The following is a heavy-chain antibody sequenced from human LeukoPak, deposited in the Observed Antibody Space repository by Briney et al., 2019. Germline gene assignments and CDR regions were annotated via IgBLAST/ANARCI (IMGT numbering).Heavy chain of an antibody. D-gene: IGHD2-2*02. CDR1: GGSISSSSYY. Sequence: PSETLSLTCTVSGGSISSSSYYWGWIRQPPGKGLEWIVSIYYSGSTYYNPSLKSRVTISVDTSKNQFSLKLSSVTAADTAVYYCARQWGVGYCSSTSCYTGAFDIWGQGTMVTVSS. CDR3: ARQWGVGYCSSTSCYTGAFDI. V-gene: IGHV4-39*01. J-gene: IGHJ3*02. CDR2: IYYSGST.